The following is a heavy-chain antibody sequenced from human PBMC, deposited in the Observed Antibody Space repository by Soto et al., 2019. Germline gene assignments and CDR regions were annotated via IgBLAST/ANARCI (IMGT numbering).Heavy chain of an antibody. V-gene: IGHV1-3*02. CDR3: ARGSGYYDRSSRFYFGYGMDV. Sequence: AAVKVSCKASGYTFTSYAMHWVRQAPGQRLEWMGWSNAGNGNTKYSQEFQGRVTITRDTSASTAYMELSSLRSEDMAVYYCARGSGYYDRSSRFYFGYGMDVWGQGTTVTVAS. CDR1: GYTFTSYA. CDR2: SNAGNGNT. D-gene: IGHD3-22*01. J-gene: IGHJ6*02.